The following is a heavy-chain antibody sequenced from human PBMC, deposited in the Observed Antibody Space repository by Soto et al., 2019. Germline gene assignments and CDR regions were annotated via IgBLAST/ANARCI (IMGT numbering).Heavy chain of an antibody. Sequence: EASVKVSCKASGYTFTSYGISWVRQAPGQGLEWMGWISAYNGNTNYAQELQGRVTMTTDTSTSTAYMELRSLRSDDTAVYYCARDGIIAVAGRGFDYWGQGTLVTVSS. D-gene: IGHD6-19*01. V-gene: IGHV1-18*01. CDR3: ARDGIIAVAGRGFDY. CDR1: GYTFTSYG. CDR2: ISAYNGNT. J-gene: IGHJ4*02.